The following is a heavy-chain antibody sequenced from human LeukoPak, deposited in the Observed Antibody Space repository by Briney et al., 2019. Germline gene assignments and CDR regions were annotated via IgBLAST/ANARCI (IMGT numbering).Heavy chain of an antibody. V-gene: IGHV1-18*01. Sequence: ASVKVSCKASGYTFTTYEISWVRQAPGQGLEWMGWISAYNGNTNYAQKLQGRVTMTTDTSTSTAYMELRSLRSDDTAVYYCARVEGTGGSYYLGYYYYMDVWGKGTTVTVSS. D-gene: IGHD1-26*01. J-gene: IGHJ6*03. CDR1: GYTFTTYE. CDR2: ISAYNGNT. CDR3: ARVEGTGGSYYLGYYYYMDV.